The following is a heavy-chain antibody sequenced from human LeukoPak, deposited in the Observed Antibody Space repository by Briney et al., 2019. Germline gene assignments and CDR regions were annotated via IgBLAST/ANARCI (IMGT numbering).Heavy chain of an antibody. D-gene: IGHD2-2*01. CDR2: IYYSGYT. Sequence: SETLSLTCTVSGGSISNYHWNWIRQPPGKGLEWIGYIYYSGYTSYNPSLKSRVTISVDTSKNQFSLRLTSVTAADTAEYYCAGRRYCSSATCAIGGMDVWGQGTTVIVSS. CDR1: GGSISNYH. J-gene: IGHJ6*02. CDR3: AGRRYCSSATCAIGGMDV. V-gene: IGHV4-59*08.